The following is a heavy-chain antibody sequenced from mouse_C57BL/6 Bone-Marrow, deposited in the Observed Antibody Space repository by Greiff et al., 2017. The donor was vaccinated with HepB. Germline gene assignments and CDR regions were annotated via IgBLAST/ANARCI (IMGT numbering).Heavy chain of an antibody. CDR2: INPSSGYT. D-gene: IGHD2-3*01. J-gene: IGHJ3*01. Sequence: QVHVKQSGAELARPGASVKMSCKASGYTFTSYTMHWVKQRPGQGLEWIGYINPSSGYTKYNQKFKDKATLTADKSSSTAYMQLSSLTSEDSAVYYCARGYYRFAYWGQGTLVTVSA. CDR3: ARGYYRFAY. CDR1: GYTFTSYT. V-gene: IGHV1-4*01.